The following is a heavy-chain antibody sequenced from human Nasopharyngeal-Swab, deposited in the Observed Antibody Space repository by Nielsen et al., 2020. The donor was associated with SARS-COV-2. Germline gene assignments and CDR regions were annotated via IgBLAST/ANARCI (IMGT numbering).Heavy chain of an antibody. Sequence: SETLSLTCTVSGGSISSDGYYWSWIRQHPGRGLEWIGYISYSGSTYYNPSLKSRVTISVDTSKNQFSLRLSSVTAADTAVYYCARSPITMIVVVNAFDIWGQGTMVTVSS. CDR2: ISYSGST. V-gene: IGHV4-31*03. D-gene: IGHD3-22*01. CDR3: ARSPITMIVVVNAFDI. CDR1: GGSISSDGYY. J-gene: IGHJ3*02.